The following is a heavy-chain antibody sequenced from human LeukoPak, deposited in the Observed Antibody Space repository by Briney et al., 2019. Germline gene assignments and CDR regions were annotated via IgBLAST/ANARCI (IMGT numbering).Heavy chain of an antibody. CDR2: IAYNGAAT. D-gene: IGHD3-9*01. Sequence: PGGSLRLSCAASGFSFSSYEMNWVRQAPGKGLEWVSSIAYNGAATYYLDSVKARFTISRDNSRSTLYLQMNSLTADDTALYYCAKDGLYFDGSTHIYYFDSWGQGTLVAVSS. CDR3: AKDGLYFDGSTHIYYFDS. V-gene: IGHV3-23*01. J-gene: IGHJ4*02. CDR1: GFSFSSYE.